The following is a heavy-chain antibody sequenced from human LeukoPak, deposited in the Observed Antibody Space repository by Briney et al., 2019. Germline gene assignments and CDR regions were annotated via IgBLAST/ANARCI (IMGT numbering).Heavy chain of an antibody. CDR3: AKAVGFWHFDL. CDR1: GFTFSSYA. D-gene: IGHD1-26*01. CDR2: MSGSGGST. Sequence: PGGSLRLPCAASGFTFSSYAMSWVRQAPGKGLEWVLAMSGSGGSTHYADAAKGRFTIPRDNSKNKLYLQMNSLRAENTAVYYCAKAVGFWHFDLWGRGTLVTVSS. J-gene: IGHJ2*01. V-gene: IGHV3-23*01.